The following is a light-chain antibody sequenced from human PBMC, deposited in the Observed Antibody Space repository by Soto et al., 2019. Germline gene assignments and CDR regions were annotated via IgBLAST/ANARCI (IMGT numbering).Light chain of an antibody. CDR3: QHYYGTSPIS. J-gene: IGKJ5*01. CDR2: DAS. CDR1: QSVSSR. V-gene: IGKV3-20*01. Sequence: VLTQSPGTLSLSPGERATLSCRASQSVSSRLAWYQHKSGQAPRLLISDASRRATGIPDRFSGSGSGTDFTLTISRLEPEDFALYYCQHYYGTSPISFGQGTRLEI.